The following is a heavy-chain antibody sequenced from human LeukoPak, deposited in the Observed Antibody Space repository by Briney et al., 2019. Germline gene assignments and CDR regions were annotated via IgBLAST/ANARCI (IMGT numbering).Heavy chain of an antibody. D-gene: IGHD3-22*01. Sequence: ASVKVSCKASGGTFSSYAISWVRQAPGQGLEWMGGIIPIFGTANYAQKFQGRVTITTDESTSTAYMELSSLRSEDTAVYYCARDLWNFYDDRGYYRDFDYWGQGTLVTVSP. V-gene: IGHV1-69*05. J-gene: IGHJ4*02. CDR3: ARDLWNFYDDRGYYRDFDY. CDR2: IIPIFGTA. CDR1: GGTFSSYA.